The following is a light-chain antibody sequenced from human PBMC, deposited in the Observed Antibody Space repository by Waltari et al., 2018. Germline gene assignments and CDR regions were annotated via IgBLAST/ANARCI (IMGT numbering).Light chain of an antibody. CDR1: QSVSSR. CDR2: VAS. J-gene: IGKJ1*01. V-gene: IGKV3-15*01. Sequence: EIVLTQSPATLSVSPGDTVTLSCRASQSVSSRLGWYHQKRGQSPRLLIFVASTRAAGVPARFSGSGSGTDFTLTISSLQSEDFGFYYCQQYNNLGPWTFGQGTKVELK. CDR3: QQYNNLGPWT.